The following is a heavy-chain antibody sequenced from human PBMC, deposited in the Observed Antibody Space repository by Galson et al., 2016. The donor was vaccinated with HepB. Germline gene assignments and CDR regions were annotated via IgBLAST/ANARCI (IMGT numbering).Heavy chain of an antibody. D-gene: IGHD5-12*01. CDR2: ISHDSGSE. CDR1: GFTFSTYA. J-gene: IGHJ4*02. Sequence: SLRLSCAGSGFTFSTYAMSWVRQAPGKGLEWVSGISHDSGSEFYGDSVKGRFTIYRDNSKNTVYLELNSLTAEDTAIYYCVSRAEYSGRDNGFQYWGRGTLVTVSS. CDR3: VSRAEYSGRDNGFQY. V-gene: IGHV3-23*01.